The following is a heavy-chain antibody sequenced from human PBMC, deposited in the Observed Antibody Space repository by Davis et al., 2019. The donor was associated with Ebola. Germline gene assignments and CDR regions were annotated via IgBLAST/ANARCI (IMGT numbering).Heavy chain of an antibody. J-gene: IGHJ5*02. Sequence: SETLSLTCAVYGESFSGFYWTWIRQPPGKGLEWIGEINHSGSTNYNPSLKSRVTISVDTSKNQFSLKLSSVTAADTAVYYCARGLRYFDWFVRSWFDPWGQGTLVTVSS. V-gene: IGHV4-34*01. CDR3: ARGLRYFDWFVRSWFDP. D-gene: IGHD3-9*01. CDR1: GESFSGFY. CDR2: INHSGST.